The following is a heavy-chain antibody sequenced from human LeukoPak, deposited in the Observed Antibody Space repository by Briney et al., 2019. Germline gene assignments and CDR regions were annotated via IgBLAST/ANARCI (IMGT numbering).Heavy chain of an antibody. CDR2: ISSTGGTT. V-gene: IGHV3-23*01. D-gene: IGHD1-26*01. CDR3: AKRYSGSVGFDY. Sequence: GGSLRLSCAASGFSFSSYGMSWVRQAPGKGLEWVSAISSTGGTTYYADSVKGRFTISRDNSKNTLYLQMNSLRAEDTAIYYCAKRYSGSVGFDYWGQGTLVTVSS. J-gene: IGHJ4*02. CDR1: GFSFSSYG.